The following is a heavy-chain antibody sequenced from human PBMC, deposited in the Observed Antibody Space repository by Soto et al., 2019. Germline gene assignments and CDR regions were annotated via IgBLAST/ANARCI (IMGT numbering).Heavy chain of an antibody. J-gene: IGHJ4*02. CDR2: IYYSGST. Sequence: SETLSLTCTVSGGSISSSSYYWGWIRQPPGKGLEWIGSIYYSGSTYYNPSLKSRVTISVDTSKNQFSLKLSSVTAADTAVYYCARQLEWSGYYPGLWDYWGQGTLVTVSS. CDR1: GGSISSSSYY. V-gene: IGHV4-39*01. CDR3: ARQLEWSGYYPGLWDY. D-gene: IGHD3-3*01.